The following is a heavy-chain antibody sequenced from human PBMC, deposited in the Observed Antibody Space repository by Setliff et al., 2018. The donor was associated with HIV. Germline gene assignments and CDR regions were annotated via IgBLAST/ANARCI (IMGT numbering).Heavy chain of an antibody. CDR2: FNHGRST. J-gene: IGHJ3*02. D-gene: IGHD3-3*01. Sequence: PSETLSLTCAVYGGSFSGYYWSWIRQPRGKGLEWIGEFNHGRSTNNNPSLKSRVTISGDTTKNQFSLTLTSVTAADTALYFCATYLSDNYLDGAFDIWGRGTMVTVSS. V-gene: IGHV4-34*01. CDR1: GGSFSGYY. CDR3: ATYLSDNYLDGAFDI.